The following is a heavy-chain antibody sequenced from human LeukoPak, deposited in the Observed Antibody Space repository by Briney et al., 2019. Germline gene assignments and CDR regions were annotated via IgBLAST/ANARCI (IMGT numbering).Heavy chain of an antibody. V-gene: IGHV3-15*01. D-gene: IGHD2-21*02. CDR3: TARRGSGDCYSD. CDR2: IKSKTDGVTT. Sequence: PGGSLRLSCVASGFTFSNAWMNWVRQTPGKGLEWVGRIKSKTDGVTTDYAAPVKGRFTISRDDSKNTLYLQMNSLKTEDTAVYYCTARRGSGDCYSDWGQGTLVTVSS. CDR1: GFTFSNAW. J-gene: IGHJ4*02.